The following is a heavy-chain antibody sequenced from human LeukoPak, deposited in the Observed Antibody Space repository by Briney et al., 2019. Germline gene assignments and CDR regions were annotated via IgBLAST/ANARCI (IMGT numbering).Heavy chain of an antibody. CDR1: GFSFSSYA. D-gene: IGHD2-2*01. CDR2: LSVSGGST. V-gene: IGHV3-23*01. CDR3: AKLPYSTSGRTYFDY. J-gene: IGHJ4*02. Sequence: GGSLRLSCAASGFSFSSYAMSWVRQAPGKGLEWVSSLSVSGGSTYYADSVKGRFTISRDNSKNTLYLQMNSLRAEDTAVYYCAKLPYSTSGRTYFDYWGQGTLVPVSS.